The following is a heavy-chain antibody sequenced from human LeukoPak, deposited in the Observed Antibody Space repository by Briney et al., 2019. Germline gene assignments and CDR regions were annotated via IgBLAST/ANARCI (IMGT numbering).Heavy chain of an antibody. Sequence: PPETLSLTCTVSGGSISSYYWSWIRQPAGKGLEWIGRIYTSGSTNYNPSLKSRVTMSVDTSKNQFSLKLSSVTAADTAVYYCATPGDPRDGYNWGAFDIWGQGTMVTVSS. CDR1: GGSISSYY. CDR3: ATPGDPRDGYNWGAFDI. D-gene: IGHD5-24*01. V-gene: IGHV4-4*07. CDR2: IYTSGST. J-gene: IGHJ3*02.